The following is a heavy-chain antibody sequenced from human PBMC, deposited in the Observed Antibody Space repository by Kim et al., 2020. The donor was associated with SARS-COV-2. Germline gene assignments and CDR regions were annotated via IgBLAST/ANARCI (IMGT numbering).Heavy chain of an antibody. D-gene: IGHD4-17*01. J-gene: IGHJ4*02. Sequence: ASVKVSCKASGYTFTSYAMHWVRQAPGQRLEWMGWINAGNGNTKYSQKFQGRVTITRDTSASTAYMELSSLRSEDTAVYYCARDPLPTAPSSYGEKRYGGVDYWGQGTLVTVSS. CDR1: GYTFTSYA. V-gene: IGHV1-3*01. CDR2: INAGNGNT. CDR3: ARDPLPTAPSSYGEKRYGGVDY.